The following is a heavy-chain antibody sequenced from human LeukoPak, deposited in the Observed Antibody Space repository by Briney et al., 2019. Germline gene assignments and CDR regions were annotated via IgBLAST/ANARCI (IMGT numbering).Heavy chain of an antibody. CDR2: IYYSGST. Sequence: ASETLSLTCTVSGGSISGSSYYWGWIRQPPGKGLEWIGSIYYSGSTYYNPSLKSRVTISVDTSKNQFSLKLSSVTAADTAVYYCARAPDYYDSSRWDYWGQGTLVTVSS. V-gene: IGHV4-39*01. CDR1: GGSISGSSYY. D-gene: IGHD3-22*01. CDR3: ARAPDYYDSSRWDY. J-gene: IGHJ4*02.